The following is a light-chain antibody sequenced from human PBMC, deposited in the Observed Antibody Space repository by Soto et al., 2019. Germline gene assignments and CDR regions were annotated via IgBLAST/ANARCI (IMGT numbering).Light chain of an antibody. J-gene: IGLJ2*01. Sequence: QSALTQPASMSGSPGQSITISCTGTSSDIGGYNYISWYQQLPGKAPKFIIYDVRNRPSGVSNRFSGSRSGNTASLTISDLQAEDEADYYCSSYTSSSTVIFGGGTKLTVL. V-gene: IGLV2-14*01. CDR3: SSYTSSSTVI. CDR2: DVR. CDR1: SSDIGGYNY.